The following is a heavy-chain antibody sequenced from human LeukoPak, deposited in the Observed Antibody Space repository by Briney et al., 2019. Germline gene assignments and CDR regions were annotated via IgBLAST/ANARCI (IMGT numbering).Heavy chain of an antibody. CDR1: GFTFSSYG. CDR2: IWYDGSNK. J-gene: IGHJ5*02. D-gene: IGHD6-19*01. V-gene: IGHV3-33*01. CDR3: ARDPGIAVAGTGSWFDP. Sequence: GGSLRLSCAASGFTFSSYGMHWVRQAPGKELEWVAVIWYDGSNKYYADSVKGRFTISRDNSKNTLYLQMNSLRAEDTAVYYCARDPGIAVAGTGSWFDPWGQGTLVTVSS.